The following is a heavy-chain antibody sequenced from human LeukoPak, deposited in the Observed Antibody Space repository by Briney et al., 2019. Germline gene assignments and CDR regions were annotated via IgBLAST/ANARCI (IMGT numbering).Heavy chain of an antibody. Sequence: GGSLRLSCVASGFTFSSYSLIWVRQAPGKGLEWVSAISGSGGSTYYADSVKGRFTISRDNSKNTLYLQMNSLRAEDTAVYYCAKFPSFFVVVPAAIENYYYGMDVWGQGTTVTVSS. D-gene: IGHD2-2*02. CDR3: AKFPSFFVVVPAAIENYYYGMDV. J-gene: IGHJ6*02. CDR2: ISGSGGST. V-gene: IGHV3-23*01. CDR1: GFTFSSYS.